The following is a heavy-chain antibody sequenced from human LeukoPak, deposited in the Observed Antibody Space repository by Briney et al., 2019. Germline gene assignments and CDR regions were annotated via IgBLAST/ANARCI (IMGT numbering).Heavy chain of an antibody. CDR3: ATGLTGFPHYYYYMDV. J-gene: IGHJ6*03. Sequence: ASVKVSCKASGGTFSSYAISWVRQAPGQGLEWMGGIIPIFGTANCAQKFQGRVTITADKSTSTAYMELSSLRSEDTAVYYCATGLTGFPHYYYYMDVWGKGTTVTVSS. CDR1: GGTFSSYA. V-gene: IGHV1-69*06. CDR2: IIPIFGTA. D-gene: IGHD3/OR15-3a*01.